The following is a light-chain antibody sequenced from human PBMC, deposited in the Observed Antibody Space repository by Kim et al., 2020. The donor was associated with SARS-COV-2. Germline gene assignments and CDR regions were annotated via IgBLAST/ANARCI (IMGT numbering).Light chain of an antibody. CDR2: AAS. CDR3: QKYNTAPPWT. V-gene: IGKV1-27*01. Sequence: DIQKTQSPSSLSASVGDRVTITCRASQGISNYLVWYQQKPGKVPKLLIYAASILQSGVPSRFSGSGSGTDFTLTISSLQPEDVATYYCQKYNTAPPWTFGQGTKVDIK. J-gene: IGKJ1*01. CDR1: QGISNY.